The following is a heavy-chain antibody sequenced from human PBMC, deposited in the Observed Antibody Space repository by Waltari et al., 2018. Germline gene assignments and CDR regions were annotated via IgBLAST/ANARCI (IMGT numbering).Heavy chain of an antibody. D-gene: IGHD6-19*01. CDR3: AKPYSSGWYALRGWFDP. J-gene: IGHJ5*02. Sequence: QVQLVESGGGVVQPGGSLRLSCAASGFTFSSYGMHWVRQAPGKGLEWVAFIRYDGSNKYYADAGKGRFTISRDNSKNTLYLQMNSLRAEDTAVYYCAKPYSSGWYALRGWFDPWGQGTLVTVSS. CDR2: IRYDGSNK. V-gene: IGHV3-30*02. CDR1: GFTFSSYG.